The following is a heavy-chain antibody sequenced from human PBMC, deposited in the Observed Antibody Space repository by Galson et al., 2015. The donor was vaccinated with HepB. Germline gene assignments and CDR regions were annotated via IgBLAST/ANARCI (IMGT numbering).Heavy chain of an antibody. V-gene: IGHV3-11*06. CDR1: GFTFSVYY. J-gene: IGHJ2*01. Sequence: SLRLSCAASGFTFSVYYMSWTRQAPGKGLEWVSYISSSSSYTNYADSVKGRFTISRDNAKNSLYLQMNSLRAEDTAVYYCARDRGAVFDYYDIFWYFDLWGRGTLVTVSS. D-gene: IGHD3-22*01. CDR2: ISSSSSYT. CDR3: ARDRGAVFDYYDIFWYFDL.